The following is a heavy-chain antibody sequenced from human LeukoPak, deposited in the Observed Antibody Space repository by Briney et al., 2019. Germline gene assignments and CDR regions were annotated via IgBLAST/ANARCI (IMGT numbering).Heavy chain of an antibody. V-gene: IGHV4-59*01. J-gene: IGHJ5*02. D-gene: IGHD3-22*01. CDR3: AREEPYSYYYDSSGYYRGWFDP. Sequence: SETLSLTCTVSGGSISSYYWSWIRQPPGEGLEWIGYIYYSGSTNYNPSLKSRVTISVDTSKNQFSLKLSSVTAADTAVYYCAREEPYSYYYDSSGYYRGWFDPWGQGTLVTVSS. CDR1: GGSISSYY. CDR2: IYYSGST.